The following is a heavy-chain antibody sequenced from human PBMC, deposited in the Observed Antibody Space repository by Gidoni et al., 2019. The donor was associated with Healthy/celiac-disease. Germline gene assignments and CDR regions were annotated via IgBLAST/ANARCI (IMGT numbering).Heavy chain of an antibody. D-gene: IGHD5-12*01. V-gene: IGHV1-2*02. Sequence: QGQLVQSGAEVTKPGASVKVSCKASGYTFTGSYLHWLRQAPGQGLEWMGWINPTTGGTKYAESFHGRVNMTRDTSISTAYMELNNLRSDDTAVYYCTRDRDIGFDYWGQGTLVTVSS. J-gene: IGHJ4*02. CDR1: GYTFTGSY. CDR2: INPTTGGT. CDR3: TRDRDIGFDY.